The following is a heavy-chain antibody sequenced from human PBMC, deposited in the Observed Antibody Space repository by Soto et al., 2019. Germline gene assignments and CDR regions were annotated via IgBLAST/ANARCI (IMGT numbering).Heavy chain of an antibody. J-gene: IGHJ5*02. CDR2: INPNGGVT. Sequence: ASVKVSCKASGYTFTNSWIHWVRQAPGQGLEWMGVINPNGGVTVYAQKFQGRVTMTRDTSTSTFYMDLSSLRSEDTALYYCARDHSVTSSGYSYWWFDPWGQGTLVTVSS. CDR1: GYTFTNSW. V-gene: IGHV1-46*01. CDR3: ARDHSVTSSGYSYWWFDP. D-gene: IGHD3-22*01.